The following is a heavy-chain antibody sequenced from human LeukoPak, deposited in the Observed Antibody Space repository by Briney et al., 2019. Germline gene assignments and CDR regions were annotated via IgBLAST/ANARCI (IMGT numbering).Heavy chain of an antibody. D-gene: IGHD3-3*01. CDR3: ARDPPGYDFWSGYYTVNYFDY. CDR2: IKQDGSEK. CDR1: GFTFSSYW. J-gene: IGHJ4*02. V-gene: IGHV3-7*01. Sequence: GGSLRLSCAASGFTFSSYWMNWVRQAPGKGLEWVANIKQDGSEKYYVDSVKGRFTISRDNAKNSLYLQMNSLRAEDTAVYYCARDPPGYDFWSGYYTVNYFDYWGQGTLVTVSS.